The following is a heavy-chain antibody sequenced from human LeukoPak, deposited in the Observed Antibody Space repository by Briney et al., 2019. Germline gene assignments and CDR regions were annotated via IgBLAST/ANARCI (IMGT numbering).Heavy chain of an antibody. D-gene: IGHD2-15*01. CDR3: ARGGDIVVVVAATFDY. J-gene: IGHJ4*02. CDR2: INPNSGGT. V-gene: IGHV1-2*04. CDR1: GYTFTGYY. Sequence: ASVKVSCKASGYTFTGYYMHWVRQAPGQGLEWMGWINPNSGGTNYAQKFQGWVTMTRDTSISTAYMELSRLRSDDTAVYYCARGGDIVVVVAATFDYWGQGTLVTVFS.